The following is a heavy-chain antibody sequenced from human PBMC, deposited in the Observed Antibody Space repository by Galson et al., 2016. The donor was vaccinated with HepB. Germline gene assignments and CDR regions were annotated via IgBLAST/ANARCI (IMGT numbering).Heavy chain of an antibody. D-gene: IGHD6-13*01. CDR1: GFTFSDYN. Sequence: SLRLSCAASGFTFSDYNMIWVRQAPGMGLDWVSYISRSSSPIYYADSVKGRFTISRDNAKNSLYLQMNSLRAEDTAIYYCAKQDSTWCPDFWGQGTLVTVSS. CDR2: ISRSSSPI. V-gene: IGHV3-11*01. CDR3: AKQDSTWCPDF. J-gene: IGHJ4*02.